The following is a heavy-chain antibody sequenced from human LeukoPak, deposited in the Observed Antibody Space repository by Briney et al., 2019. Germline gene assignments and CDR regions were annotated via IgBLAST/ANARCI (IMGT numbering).Heavy chain of an antibody. V-gene: IGHV1-58*02. CDR3: AAGYYDSSGYSGPGGY. Sequence: GASVKVSCKASGFTFTSSAMQWVRQARGQRLEWIGWIDVGSGKSNIAQKFQERVTITRDMSTSTAYMELSSLRSEDTAVYYCAAGYYDSSGYSGPGGYWGQGTLVTVSS. J-gene: IGHJ4*02. CDR2: IDVGSGKS. D-gene: IGHD3-22*01. CDR1: GFTFTSSA.